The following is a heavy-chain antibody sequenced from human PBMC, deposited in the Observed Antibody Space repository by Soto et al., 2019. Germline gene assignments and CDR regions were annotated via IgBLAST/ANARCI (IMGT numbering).Heavy chain of an antibody. V-gene: IGHV1-46*01. CDR2: LNPSGGST. D-gene: IGHD3-22*01. CDR1: RYTCTSYH. J-gene: IGHJ4*02. CDR3: ARDYYDSSGYYTH. Sequence: GASVKGSCKASRYTCTSYHMHWVRQAPGQGLEWMGILNPSGGSTSYAQKFQGRVTMTRDTSTSTVYMELSSLRSEETAVYYCARDYYDSSGYYTHWGQGTLVTVSS.